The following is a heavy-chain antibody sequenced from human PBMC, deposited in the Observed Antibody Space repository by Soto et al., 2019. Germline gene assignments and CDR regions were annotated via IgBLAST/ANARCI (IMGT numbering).Heavy chain of an antibody. D-gene: IGHD3-3*01. J-gene: IGHJ3*02. Sequence: QLHLVQSGAVVKKPGASVTVSCSASGYPVTAYYMHWVRQAPGRGLERMGGINPATGAAKYTQTFQGRVTMTRATSTSTVFMEVSGLTSEDTAVFYCARGGGVGVAGSAAFDMWGQGTLVTVSS. V-gene: IGHV1-2*02. CDR3: ARGGGVGVAGSAAFDM. CDR2: INPATGAA. CDR1: GYPVTAYY.